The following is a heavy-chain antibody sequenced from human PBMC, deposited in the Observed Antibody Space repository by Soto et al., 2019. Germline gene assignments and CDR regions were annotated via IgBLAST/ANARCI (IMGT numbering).Heavy chain of an antibody. CDR1: GYSFTNYW. J-gene: IGHJ6*02. CDR2: IYPGDSDT. CDR3: ARHLGYTTSSRTLYGMDV. D-gene: IGHD6-13*01. Sequence: GESLKISCMALGYSFTNYWIGWVRQMPGQGLEWMGIIYPGDSDTRYSPPFQGQITISADKSINTAYLQWNSLEASDTAIYYCARHLGYTTSSRTLYGMDVWGQGTTVTVSS. V-gene: IGHV5-51*01.